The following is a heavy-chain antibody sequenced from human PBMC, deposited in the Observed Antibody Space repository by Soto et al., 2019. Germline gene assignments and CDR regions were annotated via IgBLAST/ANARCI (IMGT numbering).Heavy chain of an antibody. D-gene: IGHD3-22*01. CDR1: GYTFTNFG. V-gene: IGHV1-18*01. CDR3: ARAYYYDSSGYYPVDN. CDR2: ISAYNGNT. Sequence: QVQLVQSGAEVKKPGASVKVPCKASGYTFTNFGITWVRQAPGQGLEWMGWISAYNGNTNYAQNLQGRVTMTTDTSTNTAYMELRSLRSDDTAVYYCARAYYYDSSGYYPVDNWGQGTLVTVSS. J-gene: IGHJ4*02.